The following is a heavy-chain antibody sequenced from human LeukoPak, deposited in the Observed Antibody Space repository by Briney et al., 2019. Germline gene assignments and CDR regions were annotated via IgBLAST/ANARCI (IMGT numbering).Heavy chain of an antibody. D-gene: IGHD6-6*01. J-gene: IGHJ4*02. CDR3: AREGIAARTFDY. V-gene: IGHV3-21*01. Sequence: GGSLRLSCAASGFTFSSYSMNWVRQAPGKGLEWVSSISSSSSYIYYADSVKGRFTISRDNAKNSLYLQMNSLRAEDTAVYYCAREGIAARTFDYWGQGTLSPSPQ. CDR2: ISSSSSYI. CDR1: GFTFSSYS.